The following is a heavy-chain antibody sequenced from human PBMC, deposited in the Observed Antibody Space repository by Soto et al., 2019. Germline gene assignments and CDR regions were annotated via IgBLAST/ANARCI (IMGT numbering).Heavy chain of an antibody. V-gene: IGHV3-74*01. J-gene: IGHJ4*02. CDR2: INSDGSST. D-gene: IGHD3-3*01. Sequence: SGGSLRLSCAASGFTFSSYWMHWVRQAPGKGLVWVSRINSDGSSTSYADSVKGRFTISRDNAKNTLYLQMNSLRAEDTAVYYCARERGITIFGVAHTYYFDYWGQGTLVTVSS. CDR3: ARERGITIFGVAHTYYFDY. CDR1: GFTFSSYW.